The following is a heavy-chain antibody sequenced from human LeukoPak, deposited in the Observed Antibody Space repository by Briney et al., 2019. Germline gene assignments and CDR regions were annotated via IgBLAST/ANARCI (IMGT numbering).Heavy chain of an antibody. D-gene: IGHD6-6*01. CDR2: INHSGST. Sequence: SETLSLTCAVYGGSFSGYYWSWIPQPPGKGLEWIGEINHSGSTNYNPSLKSRVTISVDTSKNQFSLKLSSVTAADTAVYYCARSKLAGDYWGQGTLVTVSS. J-gene: IGHJ4*02. CDR3: ARSKLAGDY. CDR1: GGSFSGYY. V-gene: IGHV4-34*01.